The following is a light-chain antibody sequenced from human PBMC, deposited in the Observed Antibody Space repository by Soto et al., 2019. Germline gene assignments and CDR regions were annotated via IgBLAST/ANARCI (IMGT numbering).Light chain of an antibody. J-gene: IGKJ1*01. CDR3: QQYSNWPRT. V-gene: IGKV3-15*01. Sequence: EIVMTQSPATLSVSPGERATLSCRAGQSVSSNLAWYQQKPGQAPRLLIYGASTRATGIPARFSASGSGTEFTLTISSLQSEDFAVYYCQQYSNWPRTFGQGAKVEIK. CDR1: QSVSSN. CDR2: GAS.